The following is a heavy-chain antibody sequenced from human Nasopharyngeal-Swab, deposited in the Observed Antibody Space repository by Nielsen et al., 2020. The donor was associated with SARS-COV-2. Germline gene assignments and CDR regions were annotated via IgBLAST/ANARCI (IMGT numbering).Heavy chain of an antibody. D-gene: IGHD2-2*01. CDR1: GGSISSYY. Sequence: SETLSLTCTVSGGSISSYYWSWIRQPPGKGLEWIGYIYYSGSTNYNPSLKSRVTISVDTSKNQFSLKLSSVTAADTAVYYCARDIDIVVVPAAIGGDYWGQGTLVTVSS. CDR2: IYYSGST. CDR3: ARDIDIVVVPAAIGGDY. J-gene: IGHJ4*02. V-gene: IGHV4-59*01.